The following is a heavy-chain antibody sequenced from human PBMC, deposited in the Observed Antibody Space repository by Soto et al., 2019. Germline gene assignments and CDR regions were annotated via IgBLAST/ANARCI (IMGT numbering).Heavy chain of an antibody. CDR3: ARVPPYGVNHYSYGMDV. CDR1: GFTFSSYA. CDR2: ISYDGSNK. D-gene: IGHD4-17*01. J-gene: IGHJ6*02. Sequence: GGSLRLCCAASGFTFSSYAMHWVRQAPVKGLEWVAVISYDGSNKYYADSVKGRFTISRDNSENTLYLQMNSLRAEDTAVYYCARVPPYGVNHYSYGMDVWGQGTTVTVSS. V-gene: IGHV3-30-3*01.